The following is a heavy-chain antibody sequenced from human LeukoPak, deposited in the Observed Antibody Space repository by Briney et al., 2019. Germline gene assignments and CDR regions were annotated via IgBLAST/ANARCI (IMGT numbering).Heavy chain of an antibody. D-gene: IGHD3-22*01. CDR3: AKDQSPYDSSGLDY. J-gene: IGHJ4*02. Sequence: GGSLRLSCAASGFTFDDYAMHWVRQAPGKGLEGVSLISWDGGSTYYADSVKGRFTISRDNSKNSLYLQMNSLRAEDTALYYCAKDQSPYDSSGLDYWGQGTLVTVFS. V-gene: IGHV3-43D*03. CDR2: ISWDGGST. CDR1: GFTFDDYA.